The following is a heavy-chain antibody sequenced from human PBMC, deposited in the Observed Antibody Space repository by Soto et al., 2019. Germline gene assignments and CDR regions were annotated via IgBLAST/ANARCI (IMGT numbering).Heavy chain of an antibody. D-gene: IGHD3-10*01. CDR2: IHYTGST. CDR1: GDSISSSGFY. J-gene: IGHJ6*02. CDR3: ARDHRSLGDYYGMDV. V-gene: IGHV4-31*03. Sequence: SETLSLTCSVSGDSISSSGFYWSWIRQHPGKAPEWIGYIHYTGSTSYNPSLKSRLAMSLDASKNQFSLSLGSVTSADTAVYYCARDHRSLGDYYGMDVWGQGTTVTVSS.